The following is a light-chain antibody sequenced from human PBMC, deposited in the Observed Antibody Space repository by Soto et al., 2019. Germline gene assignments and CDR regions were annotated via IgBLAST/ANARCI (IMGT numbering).Light chain of an antibody. V-gene: IGLV1-51*01. CDR2: DSN. CDR1: SSNIGNSY. CDR3: GAWDSSLSAGYYV. J-gene: IGLJ1*01. Sequence: QSVLTQPPSVSAAPGQKGTISYSRSSSNIGNSYVAWYQQLPGTAPKLLIYDSNKRPSGIPDRFSGSKSGTSATLVITGLQTGDEVDYFCGAWDSSLSAGYYVFGTGTTVTVL.